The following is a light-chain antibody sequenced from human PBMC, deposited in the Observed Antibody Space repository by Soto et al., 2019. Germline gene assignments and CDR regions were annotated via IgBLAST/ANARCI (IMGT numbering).Light chain of an antibody. J-gene: IGKJ1*01. V-gene: IGKV3-11*01. CDR3: QQRSNCPPCT. CDR1: RSISTS. Sequence: EIVLTQSPATLSLSPGERATLSCRASRSISTSLAWYQQKPGQAPKLLIYDASNRATGIPARFSGSGSGTVFALAISSLEPEDFAVYYCQQRSNCPPCTFAQGTKVDVK. CDR2: DAS.